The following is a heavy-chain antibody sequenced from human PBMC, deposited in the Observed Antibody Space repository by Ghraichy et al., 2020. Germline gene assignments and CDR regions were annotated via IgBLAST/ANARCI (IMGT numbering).Heavy chain of an antibody. CDR1: GFTFSSYA. CDR2: ISYDGSNK. D-gene: IGHD3-3*01. J-gene: IGHJ6*02. CDR3: ARDLRITIFGVPRTGYYGMDV. Sequence: GGSLRLSCAASGFTFSSYAMHWVRQAPGKGLEWVAVISYDGSNKYYADSVKGRFTISRDNSKNTLYLQMNSLRAEDTAVYYCARDLRITIFGVPRTGYYGMDVWGQGTTVTVSS. V-gene: IGHV3-30-3*01.